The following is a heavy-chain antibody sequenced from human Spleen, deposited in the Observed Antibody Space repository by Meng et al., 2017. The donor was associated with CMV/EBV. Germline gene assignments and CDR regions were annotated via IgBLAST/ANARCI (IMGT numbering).Heavy chain of an antibody. J-gene: IGHJ4*02. CDR3: ASGHCSSTTCYTGEF. V-gene: IGHV3-48*03. CDR2: ISSSDNSI. D-gene: IGHD2-2*02. CDR1: GFIFSDYA. Sequence: GESLKISCAASGFIFSDYAMNWVRQAPGKGLEWISFISSSDNSIYYADSVQGRFTISRDNARNSLFLQMHSLRAEDTGVYYCASGHCSSTTCYTGEFWGQGTLVTVSS.